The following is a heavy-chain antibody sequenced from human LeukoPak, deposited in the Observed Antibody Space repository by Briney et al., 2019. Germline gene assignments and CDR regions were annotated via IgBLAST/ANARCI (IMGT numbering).Heavy chain of an antibody. D-gene: IGHD5-18*01. CDR1: GYTFTSYY. Sequence: ASVKVSCKASGYTFTSYYMHWVRQAPGQGLEWMGIINPSGGSTSHAQKFQGRVTMTRDTSTSTVYMELSSPRSEDTAVYYCARDPGGDTAMDPLGYWGQGTLVTVSS. V-gene: IGHV1-46*01. CDR3: ARDPGGDTAMDPLGY. CDR2: INPSGGST. J-gene: IGHJ4*02.